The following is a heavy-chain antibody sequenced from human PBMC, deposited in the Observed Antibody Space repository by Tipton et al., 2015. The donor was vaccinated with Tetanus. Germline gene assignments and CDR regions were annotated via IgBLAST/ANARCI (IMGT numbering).Heavy chain of an antibody. CDR2: IYSGGTT. D-gene: IGHD3-10*01. J-gene: IGHJ4*02. CDR3: ASTRYYGSGPTTLDY. Sequence: SLRLSCAASGFTFSGSAMHWVRQAPGKGLEWVSVIYSGGTTYYADSVKGRFTLSRDNSENTLYLQMNSLRAEDTAVYYCASTRYYGSGPTTLDYWGQGTLVTVSS. V-gene: IGHV3-66*01. CDR1: GFTFSGSA.